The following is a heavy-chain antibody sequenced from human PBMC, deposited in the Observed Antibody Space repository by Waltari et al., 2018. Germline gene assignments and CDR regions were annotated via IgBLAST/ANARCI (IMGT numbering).Heavy chain of an antibody. V-gene: IGHV3-53*01. CDR3: AASPGSSRAPFDD. CDR2: IFSGGDT. J-gene: IGHJ4*02. CDR1: GFIVSTKY. Sequence: EVQLVDSGGGLIQPGGSLRLSCAASGFIVSTKYMSWVRQAPGKGLEWVSIIFSGGDTDYADSVKGQFTISRDNSKNTVYLQMNNLRAEDTAVYYCAASPGSSRAPFDDWGQGTLVTVSS. D-gene: IGHD2-2*01.